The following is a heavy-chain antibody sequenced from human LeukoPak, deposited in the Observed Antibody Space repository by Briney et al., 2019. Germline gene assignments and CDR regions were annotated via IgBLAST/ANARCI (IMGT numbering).Heavy chain of an antibody. V-gene: IGHV3-74*01. Sequence: GGSLRLSCAASGFTFNANWMHWVRQAPGKGLVWVSCINGDGSTTTYAGSVKGRFTISRDNAKNTVYLQINNLRAEDTAVYYCARDRYYVPDNWGQGTLVTVSS. CDR2: INGDGSTT. CDR3: ARDRYYVPDN. J-gene: IGHJ4*02. CDR1: GFTFNANW. D-gene: IGHD3-10*02.